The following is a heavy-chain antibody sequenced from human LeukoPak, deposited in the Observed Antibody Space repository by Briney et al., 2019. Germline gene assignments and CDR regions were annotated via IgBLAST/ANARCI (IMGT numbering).Heavy chain of an antibody. D-gene: IGHD2-2*01. J-gene: IGHJ4*02. CDR2: IYYSGST. V-gene: IGHV4-38-2*02. CDR1: GYSISSGYY. Sequence: SETLSLTCTVSGYSISSGYYWGWIRQPPGKGLEWIGSIYYSGSTYYNPSLKSRVTISVDTSKNQFSLRLSSVTAADTAVYYCATHQFRGFDYWGQGTLVTVSS. CDR3: ATHQFRGFDY.